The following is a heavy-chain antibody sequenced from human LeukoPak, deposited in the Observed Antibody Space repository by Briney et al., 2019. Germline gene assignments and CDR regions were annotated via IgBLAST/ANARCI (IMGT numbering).Heavy chain of an antibody. CDR1: GYSISSGYY. D-gene: IGHD2-2*01. CDR3: ARDFDIVVVPAAREARFDP. Sequence: SETLSLTCAVSGYSISSGYYWSWIRQPPGKGLEWIGSIYHSGSTYYNPSLKSRVTISVDTSKNQFSLRLSSVTAADTAVYYCARDFDIVVVPAAREARFDPWGQGTLVTVCS. V-gene: IGHV4-38-2*02. CDR2: IYHSGST. J-gene: IGHJ5*02.